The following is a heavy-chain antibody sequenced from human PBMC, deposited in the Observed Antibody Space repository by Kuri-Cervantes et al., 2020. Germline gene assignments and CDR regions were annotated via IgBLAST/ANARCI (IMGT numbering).Heavy chain of an antibody. CDR1: GGTFSSYA. V-gene: IGHV1-69*06. J-gene: IGHJ4*02. CDR2: IIPIFGTA. Sequence: SVKVSCKASGGTFSSYAISWVRQAPGQGLEWMGGIIPIFGTANYAQKFQGGVTMTEDTSTDTVYMELSSLRSEDTAVYCCATHPPSGQQQLDIGYWGQGTLVTVSS. D-gene: IGHD6-13*01. CDR3: ATHPPSGQQQLDIGY.